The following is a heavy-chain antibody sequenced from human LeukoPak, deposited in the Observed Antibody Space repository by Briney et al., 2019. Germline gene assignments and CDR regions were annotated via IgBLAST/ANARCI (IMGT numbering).Heavy chain of an antibody. Sequence: LTGGSLLLSCAASGFTFSTYVMTWVRQAPGKGLEWVSAILGSGGGTYYADSVKGRFTISRDNSKNTLYLQMNSLRAEDTAVYYCATTPGAYYYYHMDVWGQGTTVTVSS. CDR3: ATTPGAYYYYHMDV. CDR1: GFTFSTYV. J-gene: IGHJ6*02. CDR2: ILGSGGGT. D-gene: IGHD3-10*01. V-gene: IGHV3-23*01.